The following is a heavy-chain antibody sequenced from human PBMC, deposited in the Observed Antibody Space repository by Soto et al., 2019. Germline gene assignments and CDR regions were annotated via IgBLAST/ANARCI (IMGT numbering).Heavy chain of an antibody. D-gene: IGHD6-6*01. CDR1: GGTFSSYA. Sequence: QVQLVQSGAEVKKPGSSVKVSCKASGGTFSSYAISWVGQAPGQGLEWMGGIIPIFGTANYAQKFQGRVTLTADKSTSTAYMELNSLTSEDTAVYYCAKSIAAQGGVAYWGQGTLVTVSS. CDR2: IIPIFGTA. V-gene: IGHV1-69*06. CDR3: AKSIAAQGGVAY. J-gene: IGHJ4*02.